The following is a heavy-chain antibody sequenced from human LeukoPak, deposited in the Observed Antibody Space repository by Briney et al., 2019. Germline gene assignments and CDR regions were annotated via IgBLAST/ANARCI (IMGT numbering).Heavy chain of an antibody. CDR1: GGTFSSYA. CDR2: IIPTFGTA. J-gene: IGHJ4*02. V-gene: IGHV1-69*13. D-gene: IGHD1-1*01. Sequence: SVKVSCKASGGTFSSYAISWVRQAPGQGLEWMGGIIPTFGTANYAQKFQGRVTITADESTSTAYMELSSLRSEDTAVYYCARDKGGTIGPIFDYWGQGTLVTVSS. CDR3: ARDKGGTIGPIFDY.